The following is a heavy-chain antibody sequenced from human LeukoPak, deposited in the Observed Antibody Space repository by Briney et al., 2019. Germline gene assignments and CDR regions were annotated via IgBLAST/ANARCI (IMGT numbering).Heavy chain of an antibody. V-gene: IGHV3-7*01. J-gene: IGHJ4*02. CDR3: ARDDSTGYLYLDY. CDR2: TKEDGSET. CDR1: GFTFGSYW. D-gene: IGHD3-22*01. Sequence: GGSMRLSCAASGFTFGSYWMSWVRQAPGKGLEWVANTKEDGSETYYVDSVKGRFTISRDNAKNALYLQMNSLRGEDTAVYYCARDDSTGYLYLDYWGQGSLVTVSS.